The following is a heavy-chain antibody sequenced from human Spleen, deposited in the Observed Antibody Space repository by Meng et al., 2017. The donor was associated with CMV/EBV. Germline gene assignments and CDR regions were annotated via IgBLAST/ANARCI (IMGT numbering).Heavy chain of an antibody. CDR2: INPSDAST. CDR1: Y. J-gene: IGHJ4*02. Sequence: YLHWVRHALGERLEWMGIINPSDASTSYAQKFQGRATMARDTSTSTVSMELSSLRSDDTALYYCAGLYGRVALVATVAFWSGYFDYWGQGTLVTVSS. CDR3: AGLYGRVALVATVAFWSGYFDY. V-gene: IGHV1-46*01. D-gene: IGHD3-3*01.